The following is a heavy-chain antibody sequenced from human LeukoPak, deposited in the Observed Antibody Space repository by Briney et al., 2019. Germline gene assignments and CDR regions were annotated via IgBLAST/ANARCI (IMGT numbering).Heavy chain of an antibody. CDR2: ISFDGSIT. Sequence: PGRSLRLSCAASGFSFSYYGMHWVRQAPGKGLEWVSFISFDGSITYNADSVKGRLTISRDNSKNTVYLQMNSLRAEDTAVYYCAKDLRSWGLGDAFDIWGQGTMVTVSS. J-gene: IGHJ3*02. D-gene: IGHD6-13*01. CDR3: AKDLRSWGLGDAFDI. CDR1: GFSFSYYG. V-gene: IGHV3-30*18.